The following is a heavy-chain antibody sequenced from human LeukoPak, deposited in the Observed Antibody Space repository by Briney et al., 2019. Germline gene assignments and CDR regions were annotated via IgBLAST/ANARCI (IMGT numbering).Heavy chain of an antibody. CDR3: ARDGDSSGYWSPYYYYGMDV. CDR2: IKQDGSEK. Sequence: GGSLRLSCAASGFTFSSYWMSWVRQAPGKGLEWVANIKQDGSEKYYVDSVKGRFTISRDNAKNSLYLQVNSLRAEDTAVYYCARDGDSSGYWSPYYYYGMDVWGQGTTVTVSS. CDR1: GFTFSSYW. V-gene: IGHV3-7*01. D-gene: IGHD3-22*01. J-gene: IGHJ6*02.